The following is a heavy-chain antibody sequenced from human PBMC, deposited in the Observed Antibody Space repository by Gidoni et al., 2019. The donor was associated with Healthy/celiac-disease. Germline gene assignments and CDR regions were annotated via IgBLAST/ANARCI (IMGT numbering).Heavy chain of an antibody. V-gene: IGHV1-18*01. CDR2: ISAYNGNT. CDR1: GYTFTSYG. Sequence: QVQLVQSGAEVKKPGASVTVSCKASGYTFTSYGISWVRQAPGQGLEWMGWISAYNGNTNYAQKLQGRVTMTTDTSTSTAYMELRSLRSDDTAVYYCARDSSSGWYPYYYYGMDVWGQGTTVTVSS. CDR3: ARDSSSGWYPYYYYGMDV. D-gene: IGHD6-19*01. J-gene: IGHJ6*02.